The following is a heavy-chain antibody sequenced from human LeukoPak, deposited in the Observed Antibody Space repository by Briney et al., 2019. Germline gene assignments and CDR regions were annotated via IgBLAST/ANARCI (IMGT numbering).Heavy chain of an antibody. J-gene: IGHJ3*02. Sequence: PGGSLRLSCAASGFNVSTNYLSWVRQAPGKGLECVSVIYGGGSTNYADSVKGRFTISRHNSKNTLYLQMNSLRTEDTAVYYCARHTPENRGAFDIWGQGTMVTVSS. CDR2: IYGGGST. V-gene: IGHV3-53*04. CDR3: ARHTPENRGAFDI. CDR1: GFNVSTNY. D-gene: IGHD2-2*02.